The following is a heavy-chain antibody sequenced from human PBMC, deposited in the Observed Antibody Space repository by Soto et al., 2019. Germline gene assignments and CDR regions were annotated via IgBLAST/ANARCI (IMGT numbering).Heavy chain of an antibody. Sequence: QITLKESGPTLVKPTQTLTLTCTFSGFSLSTSGVGVGWIRQPPGKALEWLAVIYWDDNTHYSPSLRSRLTITKDTSTNQVVLTMTNMDPMDTGTYYCAHKGPEDWPLDYWGQGTLVTVSS. CDR1: GFSLSTSGVG. CDR2: IYWDDNT. V-gene: IGHV2-5*02. CDR3: AHKGPEDWPLDY. D-gene: IGHD3-9*01. J-gene: IGHJ4*02.